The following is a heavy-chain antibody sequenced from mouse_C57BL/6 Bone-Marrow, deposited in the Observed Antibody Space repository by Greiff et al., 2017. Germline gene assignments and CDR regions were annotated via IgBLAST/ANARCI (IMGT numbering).Heavy chain of an antibody. CDR3: ARLPYYYGD. J-gene: IGHJ2*01. CDR2: IDPSDSYT. D-gene: IGHD1-1*01. Sequence: QVQLQQPGAELVRPGTSVKLSCKASGYTFTSYWMHWVKQRPGQGLEWIGVIDPSDSYTNYNQKFKGKATLTVDTSSSTAYMQLSSLTSADSAVYYCARLPYYYGDWGQGTTLTVSS. V-gene: IGHV1-59*01. CDR1: GYTFTSYW.